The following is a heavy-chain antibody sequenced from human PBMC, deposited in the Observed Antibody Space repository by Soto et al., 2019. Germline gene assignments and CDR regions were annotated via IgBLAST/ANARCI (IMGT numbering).Heavy chain of an antibody. D-gene: IGHD6-6*01. Sequence: SETLSLTCAVYGYSIRSGYFWGWIRQPPGKGLEWIGSMYHSGITYYNLSLKSRVTISVDTSKNQLSLKLSSATAADTAVYYCARSMYSTSAQLYYGMDVWGQGTTVTVSS. V-gene: IGHV4-38-2*01. CDR2: MYHSGIT. J-gene: IGHJ6*02. CDR1: GYSIRSGYF. CDR3: ARSMYSTSAQLYYGMDV.